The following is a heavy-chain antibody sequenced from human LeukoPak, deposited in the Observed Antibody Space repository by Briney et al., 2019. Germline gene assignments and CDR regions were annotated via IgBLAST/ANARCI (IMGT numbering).Heavy chain of an antibody. D-gene: IGHD5/OR15-5a*01. J-gene: IGHJ4*02. Sequence: GGSLRLSCAASGFTVSTNYMHWVRQAPGKGLEWVSVIYSAGNTYYADSVKGRFTISRDNSKNTLYLQMNSLRAEDTAVYYCARAFVYGRHGIDYWGQGTLVTVSS. CDR1: GFTVSTNY. CDR3: ARAFVYGRHGIDY. V-gene: IGHV3-66*01. CDR2: IYSAGNT.